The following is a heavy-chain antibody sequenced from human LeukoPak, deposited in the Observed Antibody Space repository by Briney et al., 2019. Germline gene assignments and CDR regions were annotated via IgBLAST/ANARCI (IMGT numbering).Heavy chain of an antibody. CDR2: IYTSGST. V-gene: IGHV4-59*08. Sequence: SETLSLTCVVSGGSISGYYWSWIRQPPGKGLEWIGYIYTSGSTNYNPSLKSRVTISVDTSKNQFSLKLSSVTAADTAVYYCARHGGCSSTSCYPDMAWFDPWGQGTLVTVSS. J-gene: IGHJ5*02. CDR3: ARHGGCSSTSCYPDMAWFDP. D-gene: IGHD2-2*01. CDR1: GGSISGYY.